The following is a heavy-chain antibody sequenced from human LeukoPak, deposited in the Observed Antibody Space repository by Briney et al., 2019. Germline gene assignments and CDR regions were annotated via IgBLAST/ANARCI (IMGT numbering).Heavy chain of an antibody. CDR2: VLSGGGST. V-gene: IGHV3-23*01. J-gene: IGHJ4*02. CDR1: GFNFGGYS. D-gene: IGHD2-21*01. CDR3: AKDAIYGDGYWEFDY. Sequence: GGSLRLCCEGSGFNFGGYSMSWVRQAPGKGLEWVSGVLSGGGSTYYADAVKGRFTISRDNSSSTLYLQMNSLRAEDTAVYYCAKDAIYGDGYWEFDYWGQGTLVTVSS.